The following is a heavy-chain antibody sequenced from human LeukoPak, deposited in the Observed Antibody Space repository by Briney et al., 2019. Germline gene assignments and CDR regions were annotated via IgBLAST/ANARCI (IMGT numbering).Heavy chain of an antibody. J-gene: IGHJ4*02. Sequence: ASVKVSCKVSGYTLTELSMHWVRQAPEKGREWLGGFDLEDGETFYAQKFQGRVTMTEDTSTDTAYMELSSLRSEDTAVYYCATRGRVMYHSIGYNPLDYWGQGALVTVS. CDR2: FDLEDGET. D-gene: IGHD3-22*01. V-gene: IGHV1-24*01. CDR1: GYTLTELS. CDR3: ATRGRVMYHSIGYNPLDY.